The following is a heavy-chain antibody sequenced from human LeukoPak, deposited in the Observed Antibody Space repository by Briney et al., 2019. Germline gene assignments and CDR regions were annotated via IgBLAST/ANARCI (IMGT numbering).Heavy chain of an antibody. CDR2: IYHSGST. CDR1: GGSINSYY. V-gene: IGHV4-59*01. D-gene: IGHD4-4*01. CDR3: ARVGGMTTINNAAFDI. Sequence: SETLSLTCTVSGGSINSYYWNWIRQPPGKGLEWIGYIYHSGSTNYNPSLKSRVTISLDTSKNQFSLKLTSVTAADTAIYYCARVGGMTTINNAAFDIWGQGTMVTVSS. J-gene: IGHJ3*02.